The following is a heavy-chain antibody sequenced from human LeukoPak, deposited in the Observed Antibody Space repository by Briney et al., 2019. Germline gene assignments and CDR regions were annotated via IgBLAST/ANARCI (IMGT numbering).Heavy chain of an antibody. CDR1: GFTFSSYG. CDR3: AKGSYSSSWYLSWFDP. J-gene: IGHJ5*02. Sequence: HPGRSLRLSCAASGFTFSSYGMSWVRQAPGKGLEWVSAISGSGGSTYYADSVKGRFTISRDNSKNTLYLQMNSLRAEDTAVYYCAKGSYSSSWYLSWFDPWGQGTLVTVSS. V-gene: IGHV3-23*01. D-gene: IGHD6-13*01. CDR2: ISGSGGST.